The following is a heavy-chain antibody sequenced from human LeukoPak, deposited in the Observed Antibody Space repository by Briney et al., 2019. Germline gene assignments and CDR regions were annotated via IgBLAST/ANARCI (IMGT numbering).Heavy chain of an antibody. D-gene: IGHD1-1*01. CDR1: GYSFTTYW. V-gene: IGHV5-51*01. CDR2: FYPGDSDT. CDR3: ARGPRGGNWNEALDY. J-gene: IGHJ4*02. Sequence: GESLKISFKASGYSFTTYWIGWVRQMPGKGLEWMGMFYPGDSDTRKSPSFQGQVTLSADKSITTAYLQWTSLKASDTAIYYCARGPRGGNWNEALDYWGQGTLVTVSS.